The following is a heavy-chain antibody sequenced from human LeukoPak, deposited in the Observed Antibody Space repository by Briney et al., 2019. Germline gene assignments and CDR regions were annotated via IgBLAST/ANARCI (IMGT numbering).Heavy chain of an antibody. CDR1: GYTFTSYG. Sequence: GSVKVSCKASGYTFTSYGISWVRQAPGQGLEWMGWISAYNGNTNYAQKLQGRVTMTTDTSTSTAYMELRSLRSDDTAVYYCARERVGPTSYYYYYMDVWGKGTTVTVSS. CDR3: ARERVGPTSYYYYYMDV. CDR2: ISAYNGNT. V-gene: IGHV1-18*01. D-gene: IGHD1-26*01. J-gene: IGHJ6*03.